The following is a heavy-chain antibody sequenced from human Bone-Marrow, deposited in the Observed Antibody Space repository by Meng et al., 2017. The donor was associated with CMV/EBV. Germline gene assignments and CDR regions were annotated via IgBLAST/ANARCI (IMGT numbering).Heavy chain of an antibody. CDR3: AKEGYYGSGYGMDV. D-gene: IGHD3-10*01. Sequence: GESLKISCAASGFTFSSYAMHWVRQAPGKGLEWVAVISYDGSNKYYADSVKGRFTISRDNSKNTLYLQMNSLRAEDTAVYYCAKEGYYGSGYGMDVWGQGTTVTVSS. CDR1: GFTFSSYA. V-gene: IGHV3-30*04. CDR2: ISYDGSNK. J-gene: IGHJ6*02.